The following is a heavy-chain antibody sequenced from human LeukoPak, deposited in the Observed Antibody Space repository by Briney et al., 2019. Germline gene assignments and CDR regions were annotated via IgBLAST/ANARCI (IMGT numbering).Heavy chain of an antibody. V-gene: IGHV3-21*01. CDR2: IRSSSSYI. CDR3: ATGGEYYYDSSGYSY. J-gene: IGHJ4*02. CDR1: GFTFSSYS. Sequence: GGSLRLSCAASGFTFSSYSMNWVRQAPGKGLEWVSSIRSSSSYIYYADSVKGRFTITRDNAKNSLYLQMNSLRAEDTAVYYCATGGEYYYDSSGYSYWGQGTLVTVSS. D-gene: IGHD3-22*01.